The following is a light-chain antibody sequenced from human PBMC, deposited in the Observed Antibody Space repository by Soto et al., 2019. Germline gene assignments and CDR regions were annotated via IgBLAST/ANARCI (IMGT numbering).Light chain of an antibody. Sequence: DIQMTQSPSTLSASVGDRVIITCRASQSISSWLAWYQQKPGKAPNLLIYDASSLESGVPSRFSGSGSGTEFTLTISSLQPDDFATYYCQQYNILSTFGQGTKVDIK. CDR3: QQYNILST. CDR1: QSISSW. V-gene: IGKV1-5*01. CDR2: DAS. J-gene: IGKJ1*01.